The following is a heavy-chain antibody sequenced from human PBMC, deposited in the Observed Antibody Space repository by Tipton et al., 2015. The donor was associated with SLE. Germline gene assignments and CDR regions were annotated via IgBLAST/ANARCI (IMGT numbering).Heavy chain of an antibody. J-gene: IGHJ5*02. Sequence: TLFLTCTVSGGSLNNHFCSWIRQSAGKGLEWIGRVSPSGGTNYNPSLKSRVTMSVDTSKNQFSLNLSSLTAADTAVYYCVRDKWGEYYPSTGYFWSFDPWGQGILVTVSS. V-gene: IGHV4-4*07. CDR1: GGSLNNHF. CDR3: VRDKWGEYYPSTGYFWSFDP. D-gene: IGHD3-9*01. CDR2: VSPSGGT.